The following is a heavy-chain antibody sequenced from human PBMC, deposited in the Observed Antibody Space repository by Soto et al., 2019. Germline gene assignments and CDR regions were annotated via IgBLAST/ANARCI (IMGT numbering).Heavy chain of an antibody. CDR3: ARHLRGYCSSTSCYPFYYYGMDV. CDR2: IYPGDSDT. D-gene: IGHD2-2*01. CDR1: GYSFTSYW. J-gene: IGHJ6*02. Sequence: PGESLKISCKGSGYSFTSYWIGWVRQMPGKGLEWMGIIYPGDSDTRYSPSFQGQVTISADKSISTAYLQWSSLKASDTAMYYCARHLRGYCSSTSCYPFYYYGMDVWGQGTTVTV. V-gene: IGHV5-51*01.